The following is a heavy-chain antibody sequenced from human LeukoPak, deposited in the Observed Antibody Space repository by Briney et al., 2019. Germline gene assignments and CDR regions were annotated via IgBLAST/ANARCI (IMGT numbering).Heavy chain of an antibody. Sequence: GGSLRLSCAASGFTFSSYSMNWVRQAPGKGLEWVSYISSSSSTIYYADSVKGRFTISRDNAKNSLYLQLNSLRAEDTAVYYCARGDSGDWNAPFDYWGQGILVTVSS. V-gene: IGHV3-48*01. CDR3: ARGDSGDWNAPFDY. D-gene: IGHD1-1*01. J-gene: IGHJ4*02. CDR1: GFTFSSYS. CDR2: ISSSSSTI.